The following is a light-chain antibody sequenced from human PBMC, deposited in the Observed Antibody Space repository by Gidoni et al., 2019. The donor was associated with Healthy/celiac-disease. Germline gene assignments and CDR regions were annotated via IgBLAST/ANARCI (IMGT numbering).Light chain of an antibody. Sequence: SSELTQPPSVSVSPGQTASITCSGDKLGDKYACWYQQKQGQSPVLVIYQDSKRPSGIPERFSGSNSGNTATLTISGTQAMDEADYYCQAWDSSTGVFGGGTKLTVL. CDR3: QAWDSSTGV. CDR2: QDS. V-gene: IGLV3-1*01. J-gene: IGLJ2*01. CDR1: KLGDKY.